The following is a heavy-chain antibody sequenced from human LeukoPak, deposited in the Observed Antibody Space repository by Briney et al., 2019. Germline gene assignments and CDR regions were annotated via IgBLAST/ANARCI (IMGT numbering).Heavy chain of an antibody. D-gene: IGHD2-2*02. V-gene: IGHV3-74*01. CDR2: INSDGSWI. CDR3: ARDLEGYCSSTSCYNPLFDY. Sequence: GGSLRLSCAASGSYWMHWVRQAPGKGLVWVSHINSDGSWISYADSVKGRFTISKDNAKNTVYLQMNNLRAEDTAVYYCARDLEGYCSSTSCYNPLFDYWGQGTLVTVSS. J-gene: IGHJ4*02. CDR1: GSYW.